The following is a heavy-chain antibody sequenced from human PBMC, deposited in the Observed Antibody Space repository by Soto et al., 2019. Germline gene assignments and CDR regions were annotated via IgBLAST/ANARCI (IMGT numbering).Heavy chain of an antibody. J-gene: IGHJ6*02. CDR1: GYTFTSYG. CDR3: ARGREGRYNWNSLFYYYGMDV. D-gene: IGHD1-7*01. CDR2: ISAYNGNT. V-gene: IGHV1-18*01. Sequence: GASVKVSCKASGYTFTSYGISWVRQAPGQGLERMGWISAYNGNTNYAQKLQGRVTMTTDTSTSTAYMELRSLRSDDTAVYYCARGREGRYNWNSLFYYYGMDVWGQGTTVTVSS.